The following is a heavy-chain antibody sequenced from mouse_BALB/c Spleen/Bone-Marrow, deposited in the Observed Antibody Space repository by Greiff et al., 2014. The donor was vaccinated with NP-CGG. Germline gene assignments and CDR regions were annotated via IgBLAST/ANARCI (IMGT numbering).Heavy chain of an antibody. J-gene: IGHJ1*01. CDR1: GFTFSGYY. D-gene: IGHD1-1*01. Sequence: QLKESGGGLVKPGGALKLSCAASGFTFSGYYMYLGRQTPEKGLGWVATISDGGSYTYYPDSVKGRFTISRDNARNSLYLQMTSLKSEDTAMYYCARDSYYYGSSYWYFDVWGAGTTVTVSS. V-gene: IGHV5-4*02. CDR2: ISDGGSYT. CDR3: ARDSYYYGSSYWYFDV.